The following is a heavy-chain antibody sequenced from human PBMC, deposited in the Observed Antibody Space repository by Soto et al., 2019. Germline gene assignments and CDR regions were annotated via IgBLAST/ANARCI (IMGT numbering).Heavy chain of an antibody. CDR1: GYTFTSYY. CDR2: INPSGGST. CDR3: ARERCSGGSCYLPDYYYYYGMDV. Sequence: GASVKVSCKASGYTFTSYYVHWVRQAPGQGLEWMGIINPSGGSTSYAQKFQGRVTMTRDTSTSTVYMELSSLRSEDTAVYYCARERCSGGSCYLPDYYYYYGMDVWGQGTTVTVSS. J-gene: IGHJ6*02. D-gene: IGHD2-15*01. V-gene: IGHV1-46*01.